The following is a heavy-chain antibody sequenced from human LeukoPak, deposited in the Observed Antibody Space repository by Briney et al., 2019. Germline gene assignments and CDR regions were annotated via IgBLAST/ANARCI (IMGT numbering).Heavy chain of an antibody. D-gene: IGHD2-15*01. CDR1: GYSISSGYY. CDR3: ARVPTYNYCSGGSCFSLIHSFDY. CDR2: IYHSGST. Sequence: SETLSLTCTVSGYSISSGYYWGWIRQPPGKGLEWIGSIYHSGSTYYNPSLKSRVTISVDTSKNQFSLKLSSVTAADTAVYYCARVPTYNYCSGGSCFSLIHSFDYWGQGTLVTVSS. V-gene: IGHV4-38-2*02. J-gene: IGHJ4*02.